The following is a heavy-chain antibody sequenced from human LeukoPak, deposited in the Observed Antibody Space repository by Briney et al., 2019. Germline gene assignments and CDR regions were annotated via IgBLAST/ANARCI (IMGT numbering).Heavy chain of an antibody. J-gene: IGHJ4*02. CDR1: GGSISGYY. Sequence: PSETLSLTCTVSGGSISGYYWSWIRQPAGKGLEWIGRIYSSGSTNYNPSLKSRVTISVDTSKNQFSLKLSSVTAADTAVYYCARDAPPFTVTSWGSFDYWGQGTLVTVSS. D-gene: IGHD4-17*01. CDR3: ARDAPPFTVTSWGSFDY. CDR2: IYSSGST. V-gene: IGHV4-4*07.